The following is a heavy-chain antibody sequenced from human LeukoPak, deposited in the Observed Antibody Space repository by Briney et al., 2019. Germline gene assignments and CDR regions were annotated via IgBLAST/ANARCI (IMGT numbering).Heavy chain of an antibody. CDR1: GISFNNYG. V-gene: IGHV3-23*01. Sequence: GGSLRLSCAASGISFNNYGTSWVRQAPGKGLEWVSSISNGGHHTYYADSVRGRFTISRDNSKNTLYLQMDSLRAADTAVYYCAKVISSYSGYDSYWGQGTLVTVSS. CDR3: AKVISSYSGYDSY. J-gene: IGHJ4*02. D-gene: IGHD5-12*01. CDR2: ISNGGHHT.